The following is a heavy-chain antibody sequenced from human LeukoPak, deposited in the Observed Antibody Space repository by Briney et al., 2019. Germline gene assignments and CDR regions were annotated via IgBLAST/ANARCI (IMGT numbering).Heavy chain of an antibody. D-gene: IGHD3-10*02. CDR3: ARVFGGRLRGASSYYDYYMDV. CDR1: GYTFTSYG. Sequence: GASVKVSCKASGYTFTSYGISWVRQAPGQGLEWMGWTSAYNGNTNYAQKLQGRVTMTTDTSTSTAYMELRSLRSDDTAVYYCARVFGGRLRGASSYYDYYMDVWGKGTTVTISS. V-gene: IGHV1-18*01. CDR2: TSAYNGNT. J-gene: IGHJ6*03.